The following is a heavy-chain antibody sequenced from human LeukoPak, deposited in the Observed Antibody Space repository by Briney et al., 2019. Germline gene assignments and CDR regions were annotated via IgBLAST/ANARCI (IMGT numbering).Heavy chain of an antibody. CDR1: GFTFSSYS. J-gene: IGHJ4*02. D-gene: IGHD6-19*01. V-gene: IGHV3-21*01. CDR3: ARDRVGAVAGTNLDY. Sequence: PGGSLRLSCAASGFTFSSYSMNWVRQAPGKGLEWVSSISSSSSYIYYADSVKGRFTISRDNAKNSLYLQTNSLRAEDTAVYYCARDRVGAVAGTNLDYWGQGTLVTVSS. CDR2: ISSSSSYI.